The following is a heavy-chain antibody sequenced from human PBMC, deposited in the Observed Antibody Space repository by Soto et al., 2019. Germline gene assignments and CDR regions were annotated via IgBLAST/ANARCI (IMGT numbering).Heavy chain of an antibody. J-gene: IGHJ4*02. CDR2: IIPIFGTA. CDR3: ARLLRGYSGTGDY. Sequence: QVKLVQSGAEVNKPGSSVKVSCKASGGTFSSSAISWVRQAPGQGLEWMGGIIPIFGTANYAQKFQGRVTITAEESTSTAYMELSSLRSEDTAVYYCARLLRGYSGTGDYWGQGTLVTVSS. V-gene: IGHV1-69*12. CDR1: GGTFSSSA. D-gene: IGHD5-12*01.